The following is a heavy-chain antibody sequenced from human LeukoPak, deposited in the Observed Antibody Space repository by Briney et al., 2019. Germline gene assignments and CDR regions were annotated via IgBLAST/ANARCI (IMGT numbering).Heavy chain of an antibody. CDR2: IRYDGSNK. CDR1: GFTVSSNS. V-gene: IGHV3-30*02. CDR3: AYSSSWYYFDY. J-gene: IGHJ4*02. Sequence: PGGSLRLSCTVSGFTVSSNSMSWVRQAPGKGLEWVAFIRYDGSNKYYADSVKGRFTISRDNSKNTLYLQMNSLRAEDTAVYYCAYSSSWYYFDYWGQGTLVTVSS. D-gene: IGHD6-13*01.